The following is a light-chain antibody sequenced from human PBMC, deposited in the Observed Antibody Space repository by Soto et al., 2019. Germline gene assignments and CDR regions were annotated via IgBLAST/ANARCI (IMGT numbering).Light chain of an antibody. CDR1: QSFSSY. CDR3: QQRRDWPLT. CDR2: DAS. J-gene: IGKJ4*01. Sequence: EIVLTQSPATLSLSPGERATLSCRASQSFSSYLAWYQQKPGQAPRLLIYDASTRATGIPARFSGSGSGTDFTLTISSLEPEDFAVYYCQQRRDWPLTFGGGTKVEI. V-gene: IGKV3-11*01.